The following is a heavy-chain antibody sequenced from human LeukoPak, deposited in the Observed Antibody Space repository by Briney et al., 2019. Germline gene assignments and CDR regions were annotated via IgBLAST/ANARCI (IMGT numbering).Heavy chain of an antibody. D-gene: IGHD1-26*01. V-gene: IGHV3-23*01. CDR2: FSGSGGRT. Sequence: PGGSLRLSCAASGFTFSNYALSWVRQAPGKGPEWVSVFSGSGGRTYYSDSVKGRFTISRDNSKNTLYLQMNSLRADDTAVYYCARGSGSYGWDYLDYWGQGTLVTVSS. CDR3: ARGSGSYGWDYLDY. CDR1: GFTFSNYA. J-gene: IGHJ4*02.